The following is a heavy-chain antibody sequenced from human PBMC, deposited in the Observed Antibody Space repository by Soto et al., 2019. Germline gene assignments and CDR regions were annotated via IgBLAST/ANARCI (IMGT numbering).Heavy chain of an antibody. V-gene: IGHV3-30*18. CDR3: AKDRDIVVVPAAYYYYYGMDV. J-gene: IGHJ6*02. D-gene: IGHD2-2*01. CDR2: ISYDGSNK. CDR1: GFTFSSYG. Sequence: GGSLRLSCAASGFTFSSYGMHWVRQAPGKGLEWVAVISYDGSNKYYADSVKGRFTISRDNSKNTLYLQMNSLRAEDTAVYYCAKDRDIVVVPAAYYYYYGMDVWGQGTTVTVSS.